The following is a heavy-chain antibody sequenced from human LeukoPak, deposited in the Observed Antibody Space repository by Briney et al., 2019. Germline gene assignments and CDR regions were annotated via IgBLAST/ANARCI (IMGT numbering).Heavy chain of an antibody. Sequence: ASVKVSCKTSGGTXSNYGFSGVRQAPGQGPEWMGRIIPMFGITNYAQKSQGRVTITADKSTSTAYMEVSSLRSEDTAVYYCARVVQRDAHYYYHAMDVWGQGTTVTVSS. CDR1: GGTXSNYG. J-gene: IGHJ6*02. CDR3: ARVVQRDAHYYYHAMDV. D-gene: IGHD2-2*01. V-gene: IGHV1-69*04. CDR2: IIPMFGIT.